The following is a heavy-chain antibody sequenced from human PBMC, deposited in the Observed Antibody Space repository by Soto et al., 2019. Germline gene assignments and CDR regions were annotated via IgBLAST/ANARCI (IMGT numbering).Heavy chain of an antibody. V-gene: IGHV1-24*01. Sequence: ASVKVSCKVSGYTLTELSMHWVRQAPGKGLEWMGGFDPEDGETIYAQKFQGRVTMTEDTSTDTAYMELSSLRSEDTAVYYCATDRQPHPLLAGLFPKGGWFDPWGQGTLVTVSS. CDR3: ATDRQPHPLLAGLFPKGGWFDP. J-gene: IGHJ5*02. CDR1: GYTLTELS. D-gene: IGHD3-10*01. CDR2: FDPEDGET.